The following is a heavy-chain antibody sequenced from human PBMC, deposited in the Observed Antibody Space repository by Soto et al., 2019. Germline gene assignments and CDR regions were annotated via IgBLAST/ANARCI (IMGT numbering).Heavy chain of an antibody. V-gene: IGHV1-18*01. CDR2: INTYNGNT. CDR1: GYTFTNYG. J-gene: IGHJ4*02. D-gene: IGHD5-18*01. CDR3: AKDGEDHTATVTGGY. Sequence: QVHLVQSGPEVKKPGASVRVSCRASGYTFTNYGIGWVRQAPGQGLEWMGWINTYNGNTNYAQKFRERLTMTTDTSPTTAYMELRSLKSDDTAIYYCAKDGEDHTATVTGGYWCQGTLVTVSS.